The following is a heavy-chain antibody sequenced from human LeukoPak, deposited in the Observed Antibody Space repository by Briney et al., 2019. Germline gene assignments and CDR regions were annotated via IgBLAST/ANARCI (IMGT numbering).Heavy chain of an antibody. CDR1: GFTFSSYW. J-gene: IGHJ4*02. CDR2: ISSSSSTI. V-gene: IGHV3-48*01. CDR3: AREHPHDY. Sequence: PGGSLTLSCAASGFTFSSYWMSWVRQAPAKGLEWVAYISSSSSTIYYADSVKGRFTISRDNAKNPLYLQMNSLRAEDTAVYCCAREHPHDYWGEGTLVTVSS.